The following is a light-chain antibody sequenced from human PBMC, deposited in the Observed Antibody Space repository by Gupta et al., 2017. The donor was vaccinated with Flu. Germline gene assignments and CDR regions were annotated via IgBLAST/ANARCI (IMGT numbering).Light chain of an antibody. Sequence: SGDVLSEAYVYWYQQKPGQAPVVVLQKDTVRPSGIPERFSGSTSGTKVTLTISGVQAEDEGDYYCQAADRSDKWVFGGGTKLT. CDR1: VLSEAY. CDR3: QAADRSDKWV. CDR2: KDT. V-gene: IGLV3-25*03. J-gene: IGLJ3*02.